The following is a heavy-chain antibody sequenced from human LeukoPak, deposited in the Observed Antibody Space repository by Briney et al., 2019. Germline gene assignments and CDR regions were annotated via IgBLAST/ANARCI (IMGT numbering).Heavy chain of an antibody. J-gene: IGHJ4*02. CDR1: GFTFSSYW. Sequence: QSGGSLRLSCAASGFTFSSYWMSWVRQAPGKGLEWVANIKQDGSEKYYADSVKGRFTISRDNAKNSLYLQMNSLRAEDTAIYYCTRVGYIDEGIDYWGQGTLVTVSS. V-gene: IGHV3-7*04. CDR3: TRVGYIDEGIDY. D-gene: IGHD5-24*01. CDR2: IKQDGSEK.